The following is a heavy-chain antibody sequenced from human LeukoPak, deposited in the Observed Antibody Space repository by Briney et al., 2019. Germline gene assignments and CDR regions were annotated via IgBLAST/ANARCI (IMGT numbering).Heavy chain of an antibody. D-gene: IGHD1/OR15-1a*01. V-gene: IGHV4-34*01. CDR1: GGSFSGYY. CDR2: INHSGST. J-gene: IGHJ4*02. Sequence: SETLSLTCAVYGGSFSGYYWNWIRQPPGKGLEWIGEINHSGSTNYNPSLKSRVTISVDTSKNHFSLKLSSVTAADTAVYYCARGLGGTDYWGQGTLVTVSS. CDR3: ARGLGGTDY.